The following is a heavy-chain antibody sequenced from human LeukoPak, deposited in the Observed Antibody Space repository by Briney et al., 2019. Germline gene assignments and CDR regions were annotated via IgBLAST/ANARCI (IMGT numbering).Heavy chain of an antibody. V-gene: IGHV1-18*01. CDR1: GYTFTSYG. D-gene: IGHD2-2*01. J-gene: IGHJ5*02. Sequence: GASVKVSCKASGYTFTSYGISWVRQAPGQGLEGMGWISAYNGNTNYAQRLQGRVTMTTDTSTSTAYMEVRSLRSDDTAVYCCARDMDVPHPWGQGTLVTVSS. CDR3: ARDMDVPHP. CDR2: ISAYNGNT.